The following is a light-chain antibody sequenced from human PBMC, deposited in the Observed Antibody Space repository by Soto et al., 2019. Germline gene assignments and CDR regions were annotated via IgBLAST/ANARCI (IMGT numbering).Light chain of an antibody. Sequence: EIVLNHSPGTLSLSPGERATLSCSASQSVSSSYLAWYQQKPGQAPRLLIYGASSRATGIPDRFSGSGPGTEFTLTISSLQSEDFAVYHCQQYNNWPPFTFGPGTKVDIK. CDR2: GAS. CDR1: QSVSSSY. CDR3: QQYNNWPPFT. J-gene: IGKJ3*01. V-gene: IGKV3-20*01.